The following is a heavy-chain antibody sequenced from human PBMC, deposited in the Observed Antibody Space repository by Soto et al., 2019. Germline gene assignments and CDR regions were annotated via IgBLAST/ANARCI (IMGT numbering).Heavy chain of an antibody. CDR1: GDSFNDYY. V-gene: IGHV1-2*04. J-gene: IGHJ6*03. CDR2: INPNSGVT. D-gene: IGHD5-12*01. Sequence: QVQLVQSGAEVRKPGASVTVSCRSSGDSFNDYYIHWVRQAPGQGLEWMGWINPNSGVTKYAQKFQGWVSMTRDTSTRTVYMQLSRLRSADTAVYYCARESGGATATLDYYYFYMDVWGTGTTVTVSS. CDR3: ARESGGATATLDYYYFYMDV.